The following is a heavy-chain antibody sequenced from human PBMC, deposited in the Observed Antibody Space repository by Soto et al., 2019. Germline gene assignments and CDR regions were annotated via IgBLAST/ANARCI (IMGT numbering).Heavy chain of an antibody. CDR3: AVASFDY. CDR1: CYTFTSDG. J-gene: IGHJ4*02. D-gene: IGHD5-12*01. V-gene: IGHV1-18*04. CDR2: ISAYNGNT. Sequence: ASGKVCCKASCYTFTSDGISWVRQAPGQGLEWMGWISAYNGNTNYAQKLQGRVTMTTDTSTSTAYMELRSLRSDDTAVYYCAVASFDYWGQGTLVTVSS.